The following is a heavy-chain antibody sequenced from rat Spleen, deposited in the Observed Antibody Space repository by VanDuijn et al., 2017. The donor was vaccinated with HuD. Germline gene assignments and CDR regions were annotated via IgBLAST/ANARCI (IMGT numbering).Heavy chain of an antibody. Sequence: EVQLQESGPGLVKPSQSLSLTCSVTGYSITSSYRWNWIRKFPGNKLEWMGYINSAGSTNDNPSLKSRISITRDTSKNQFFLQVNSVSTEDTATYYCARSDGTHYYLPFAYWGQGTLVTVSS. CDR1: GYSITSSYR. V-gene: IGHV3-3*01. J-gene: IGHJ3*01. CDR3: ARSDGTHYYLPFAY. CDR2: INSAGST. D-gene: IGHD1-12*02.